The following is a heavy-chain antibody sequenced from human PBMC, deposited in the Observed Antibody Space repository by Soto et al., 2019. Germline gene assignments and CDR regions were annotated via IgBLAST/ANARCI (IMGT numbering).Heavy chain of an antibody. CDR3: AASYGSGRRAFDY. Sequence: QVQLVQSGPEVKMPGSSVKVSCKASGDTFNSYTINWVRQAPGQGLQWMGRTIPILAMSNYAPKFQGRVTITADKSTTTAYMELSRLRSDDTAVYYCAASYGSGRRAFDYWGQGTLVTVSS. D-gene: IGHD3-10*01. CDR1: GDTFNSYT. V-gene: IGHV1-69*02. J-gene: IGHJ4*02. CDR2: TIPILAMS.